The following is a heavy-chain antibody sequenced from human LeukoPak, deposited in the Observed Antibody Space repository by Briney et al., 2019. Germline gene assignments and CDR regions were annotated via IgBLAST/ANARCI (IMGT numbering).Heavy chain of an antibody. CDR1: GGSVSSGSYY. J-gene: IGHJ4*02. V-gene: IGHV4-61*03. CDR2: IYYSGST. D-gene: IGHD1-26*01. Sequence: SEALSLTCSVFGGSVSSGSYYWSWIRQSPGKGLEWIGCIYYSGSTNYNPSLGGRVAMSIDTSKNHFSLRLISVTAADTAIYYCARAPGIVGTTPFGNYWGRGTLVTVSS. CDR3: ARAPGIVGTTPFGNY.